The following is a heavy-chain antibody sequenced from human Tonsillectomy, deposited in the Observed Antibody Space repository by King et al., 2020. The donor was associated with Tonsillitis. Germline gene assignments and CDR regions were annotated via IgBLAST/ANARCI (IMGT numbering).Heavy chain of an antibody. CDR2: ISSSGSTI. J-gene: IGHJ4*02. D-gene: IGHD6-19*01. Sequence: VQLVESGGGLVQPGGSLRLSCAASGFTFSSYEMNWVRQAPGKGLEWVSYISSSGSTIYYADSVKGRFTISRDNAKNSLYLQMNSLRAEDTAVYYCSRAGLGPSGWSLEGFDSWGQGTLVTVSS. CDR1: GFTFSSYE. V-gene: IGHV3-48*03. CDR3: SRAGLGPSGWSLEGFDS.